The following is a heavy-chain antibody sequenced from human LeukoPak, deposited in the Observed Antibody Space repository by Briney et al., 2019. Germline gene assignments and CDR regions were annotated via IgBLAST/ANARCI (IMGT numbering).Heavy chain of an antibody. J-gene: IGHJ4*02. V-gene: IGHV4-34*01. CDR3: RWGLNWNDAHDY. D-gene: IGHD1-1*01. CDR1: GGSFSGYY. Sequence: SETLSLTCSVYGGSFSGYYWSWLRQPPGKGLEWIGEVNHSGSTNYNPSLKSRVTISVDTPKNHFSLKLSSVTAAATAVYCCRWGLNWNDAHDYWGQVTLVTVTS. CDR2: VNHSGST.